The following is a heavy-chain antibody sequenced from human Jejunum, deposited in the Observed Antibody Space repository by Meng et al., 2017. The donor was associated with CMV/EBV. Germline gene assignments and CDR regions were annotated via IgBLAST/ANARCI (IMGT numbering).Heavy chain of an antibody. D-gene: IGHD1-26*01. CDR3: AALVGGTILDFSYGLDV. CDR1: FTSYY. V-gene: IGHV1-2*02. CDR2: INPNSGGT. Sequence: FTSYYSNGVRQAPGQGLEWMGWINPNSGGTNYAQKFQGRVSMTSDTSVSTAYMELTSLISDDTAIYYCAALVGGTILDFSYGLDVWGQGTTVTVSS. J-gene: IGHJ6*02.